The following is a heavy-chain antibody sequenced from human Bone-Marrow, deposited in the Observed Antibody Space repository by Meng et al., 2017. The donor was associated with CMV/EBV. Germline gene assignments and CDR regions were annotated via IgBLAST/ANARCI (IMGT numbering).Heavy chain of an antibody. CDR1: GYSISSSYY. J-gene: IGHJ6*02. V-gene: IGHV4-38-2*02. CDR2: IYYSGST. CDR3: ARVGYYYGMDV. Sequence: SETLSLTCTVSGYSISSSYYWGWIRQPPGKGLEWIGSIYYSGSTYYNPSLKSRVTISVDTSKNQFSLKLSSVTAADTAVYYCARVGYYYGMDVWGQGTTVTVSS.